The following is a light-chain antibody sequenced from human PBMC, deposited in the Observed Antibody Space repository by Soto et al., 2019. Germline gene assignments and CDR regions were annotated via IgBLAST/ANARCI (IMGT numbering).Light chain of an antibody. CDR2: VAS. J-gene: IGKJ2*01. CDR3: LQYGSSPEYT. V-gene: IGKV3-20*01. CDR1: QSVSSSY. Sequence: EIVLTQSPGTLSLSPGERATLSCRASQSVSSSYLAWYQQKPDQAPRLLIYVASSRATCIPDRFSGSGSGTDFTLIISRLEHLYFAVYYCLQYGSSPEYTFGQGTKLEIK.